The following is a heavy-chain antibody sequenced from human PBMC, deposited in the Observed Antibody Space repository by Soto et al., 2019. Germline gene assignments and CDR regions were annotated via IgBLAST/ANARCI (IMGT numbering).Heavy chain of an antibody. CDR1: GGTFSSYA. CDR3: ARDSRKCSGGSCYGDYYYYYGMDV. V-gene: IGHV1-69*13. CDR2: IIPIFGTA. J-gene: IGHJ6*02. D-gene: IGHD2-15*01. Sequence: SVKVSCKASGGTFSSYAISWVRQAPGQGLEWVGGIIPIFGTANYAQKFQGRVTITADESTSTAYMELSSLRSEDTAVYYCARDSRKCSGGSCYGDYYYYYGMDVWGQGTTVTVSS.